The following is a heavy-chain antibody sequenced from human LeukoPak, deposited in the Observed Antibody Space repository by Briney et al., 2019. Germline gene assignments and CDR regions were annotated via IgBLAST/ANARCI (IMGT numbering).Heavy chain of an antibody. CDR1: GFTFSSYS. CDR3: YSSSWSYFDY. CDR2: ISSGSSTI. D-gene: IGHD6-13*01. Sequence: PGGSLRLSCAASGFTFSSYSMNWVRQAPGKGLEWVSYISSGSSTIYYADSVRGRFTISRDNAKNSLYLQMNSLRAEDTAVYYCYSSSWSYFDYWGQGTLVTVSS. V-gene: IGHV3-48*04. J-gene: IGHJ4*02.